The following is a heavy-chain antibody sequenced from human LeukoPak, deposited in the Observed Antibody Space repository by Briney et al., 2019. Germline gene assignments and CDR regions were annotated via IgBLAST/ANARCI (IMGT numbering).Heavy chain of an antibody. CDR2: IYYSGST. V-gene: IGHV4-39*01. CDR3: ARRGVSDDY. CDR1: GGSISSSSYY. D-gene: IGHD3-16*01. Sequence: SETLSLTCTVSGGSISSSSYYWGWIRQPPGKGLEWIGSIYYSGSTYYNPSLKSRVTISVDTSKNQFSLKLSSVTAADTAVYYCARRGVSDDYWGQGTLVTVSS. J-gene: IGHJ4*02.